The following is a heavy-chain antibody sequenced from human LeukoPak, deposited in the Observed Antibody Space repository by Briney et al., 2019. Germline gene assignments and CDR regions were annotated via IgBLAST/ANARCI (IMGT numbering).Heavy chain of an antibody. J-gene: IGHJ4*02. CDR3: ARDGYYFDRSGFF. D-gene: IGHD3-22*01. CDR1: GGSISSGNYY. V-gene: IGHV4-61*02. Sequence: SQTLSLTCSVSGGSISSGNYYWSWIRQPAGKGLEWIGRVHTSGSTNYNPSLQSRVTISIDTSKKQFSLKLTSVTAADTAVYYCARDGYYFDRSGFFWGQGALVTVSS. CDR2: VHTSGST.